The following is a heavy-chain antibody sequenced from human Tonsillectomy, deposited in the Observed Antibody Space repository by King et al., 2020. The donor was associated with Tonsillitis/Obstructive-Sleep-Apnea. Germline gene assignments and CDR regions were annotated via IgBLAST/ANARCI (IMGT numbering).Heavy chain of an antibody. V-gene: IGHV5-10-1*03. CDR1: GYSFTSYW. Sequence: VQLVESGAEVKKPGESLRIYCKGSGYSFTSYWISWVRQMPGKGLEWMGRIDLSDSYTNYSPSFQGHVTISADKSISTPYLQWSSLKASDTAMYYCARHYDILTENYYYYGMDVWGQGTTVTVSS. CDR3: ARHYDILTENYYYYGMDV. CDR2: IDLSDSYT. J-gene: IGHJ6*02. D-gene: IGHD3-9*01.